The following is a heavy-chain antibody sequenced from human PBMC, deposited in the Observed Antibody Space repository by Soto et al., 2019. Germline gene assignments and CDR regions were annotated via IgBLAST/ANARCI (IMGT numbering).Heavy chain of an antibody. V-gene: IGHV3-30*18. Sequence: QVHLVESGGGVVHPGRSLRLSCEASEFAFSTYGMHWVRQAPGKGLEWVAVVSNDGSNIYYADSVRGRFTISRDNSKNMLYLQMNSLRAEDTAVYYCAKDHVYSGIYDYYFDYWGQGTLVTVSS. CDR1: EFAFSTYG. D-gene: IGHD1-26*01. J-gene: IGHJ4*02. CDR3: AKDHVYSGIYDYYFDY. CDR2: VSNDGSNI.